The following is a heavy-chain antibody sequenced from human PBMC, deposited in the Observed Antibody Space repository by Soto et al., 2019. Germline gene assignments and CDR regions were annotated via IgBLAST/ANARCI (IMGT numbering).Heavy chain of an antibody. D-gene: IGHD2-2*01. CDR1: GYTFTSYG. V-gene: IGHV1-18*01. J-gene: IGHJ4*02. Sequence: QVQLVQSGAEVKKPGASVKVSCKASGYTFTSYGISWVRQAPGQGLEWMGWISAYNGNTNYAQKLQGRVTMTTDTFTSPANVVLRRPRSGDTAVYYFVICPGYEVDYWGQGCMVTVS. CDR2: ISAYNGNT. CDR3: VICPGYEVDY.